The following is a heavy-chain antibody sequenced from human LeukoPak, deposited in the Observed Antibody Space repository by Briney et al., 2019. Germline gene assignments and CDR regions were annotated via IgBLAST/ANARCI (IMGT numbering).Heavy chain of an antibody. CDR1: GDSISSSSYY. CDR2: INHSGSP. CDR3: ARESRLRRVGSGSGSYPPSTRNYNRFDP. J-gene: IGHJ5*02. Sequence: PSETLSLTCTVSGDSISSSSYYWAWIRQPPGKGLEWFGSINHSGSPYYNPSLQSRITISVDTSKNQFSLKLTSVTAADTAIYYCARESRLRRVGSGSGSYPPSTRNYNRFDPWGQGTLVTVSS. D-gene: IGHD3-22*01. V-gene: IGHV4-39*07.